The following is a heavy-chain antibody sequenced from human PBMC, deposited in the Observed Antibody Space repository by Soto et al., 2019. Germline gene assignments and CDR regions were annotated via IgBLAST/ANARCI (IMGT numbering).Heavy chain of an antibody. D-gene: IGHD6-13*01. J-gene: IGHJ4*02. CDR1: GYTFTSYA. Sequence: GASVKVSCKASGYTFTSYAMHWVRQAPGQRPEWMGWINAGNGNTNYAQKFQGRVTITADESTSTAYMELSSLRSEDTAVYYCASIAAAVEGPFDYWGQGTLVTVSS. CDR2: INAGNGNT. CDR3: ASIAAAVEGPFDY. V-gene: IGHV1-3*01.